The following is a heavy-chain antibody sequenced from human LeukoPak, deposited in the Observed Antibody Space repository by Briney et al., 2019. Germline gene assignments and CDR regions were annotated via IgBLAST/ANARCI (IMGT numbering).Heavy chain of an antibody. CDR2: INTNTVKP. CDR3: AKEGGPRRFAP. V-gene: IGHV7-4-1*02. J-gene: IGHJ5*02. D-gene: IGHD3-16*01. Sequence: ASVKVSCKASGYTFTIYGLNWVRQAPGQGHEWMGWINTNTVKPTYAQGFTGRFVFSLDTSVSTAYLQSSNLKAEDTAVYYCAKEGGPRRFAPWGQGTLVTVSS. CDR1: GYTFTIYG.